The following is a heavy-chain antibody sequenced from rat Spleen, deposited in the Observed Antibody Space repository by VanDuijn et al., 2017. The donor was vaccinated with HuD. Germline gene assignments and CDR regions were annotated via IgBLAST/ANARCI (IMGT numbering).Heavy chain of an antibody. CDR1: GFTFSDYN. CDR2: IIYDGSRT. Sequence: EVQLVESGGGLVQPGRSLKLSCAASGFTFSDYNMAWVRQAPKKGLEWVATIIYDGSRTYYRDSVKGRFTISRDNANSTLYLQMGSLRSEDTATYYCARHEDYSGLDYWGQGVMVTVSS. J-gene: IGHJ2*01. CDR3: ARHEDYSGLDY. V-gene: IGHV5S10*01. D-gene: IGHD1-1*01.